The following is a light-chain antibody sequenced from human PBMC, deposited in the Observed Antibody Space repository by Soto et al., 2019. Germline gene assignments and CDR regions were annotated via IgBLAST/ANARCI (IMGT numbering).Light chain of an antibody. CDR2: YDS. CDR1: NIGSKS. Sequence: SSELTQPPSVSVAPGKTARITCGGNNIGSKSVHWYQQRPGQAPVVVIDYDSDRPSGIPERFSGSNSGNTATLTISRVEAGDEADYYCQVWDSSSDHVVFGGGTQLTVL. J-gene: IGLJ2*01. CDR3: QVWDSSSDHVV. V-gene: IGLV3-21*01.